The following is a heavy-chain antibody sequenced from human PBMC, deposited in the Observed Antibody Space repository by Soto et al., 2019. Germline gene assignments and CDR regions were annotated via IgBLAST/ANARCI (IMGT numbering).Heavy chain of an antibody. J-gene: IGHJ4*02. V-gene: IGHV1-8*01. D-gene: IGHD3-16*01. Sequence: QVQLVQSGAEVKKPGASVKVSCKASGYSFTSYDINWVRQATGQGLEWMGWMNPNSGDTGYVQKFQGRVTMTRDTYLSTAYMELSSLSSEDTAVFFCVRGPGGTGSHFDYWGQGTLVTVSS. CDR2: MNPNSGDT. CDR1: GYSFTSYD. CDR3: VRGPGGTGSHFDY.